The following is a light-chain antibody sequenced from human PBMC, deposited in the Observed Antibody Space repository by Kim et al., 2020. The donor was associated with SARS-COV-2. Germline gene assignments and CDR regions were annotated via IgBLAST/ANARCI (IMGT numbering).Light chain of an antibody. CDR1: SSDVRGYNY. V-gene: IGLV2-14*03. CDR2: DVS. J-gene: IGLJ1*01. Sequence: GQSITISCTGNSSDVRGYNYVSWYQQHPGKAPKLMIYDVSNRPSGVSNRFSGSKSGNTASLTISGLQAEDEADYYCSSYTSSSTYVFGTGTKVTVL. CDR3: SSYTSSSTYV.